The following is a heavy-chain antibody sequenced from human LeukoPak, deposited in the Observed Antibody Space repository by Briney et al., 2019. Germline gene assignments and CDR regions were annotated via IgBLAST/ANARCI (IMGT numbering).Heavy chain of an antibody. D-gene: IGHD1-26*01. CDR2: FDPEDGET. J-gene: IGHJ4*02. Sequence: ASVKVSCKVSGYTLTELSMHWVRQAPGKGLEWMGGFDPEDGETIYAQKFQGRVTMTEDTSTDTAYMELSSLRSEDTAVYYCATDGRFRYSGSYYPFDYWGQGTLVTVSS. CDR3: ATDGRFRYSGSYYPFDY. CDR1: GYTLTELS. V-gene: IGHV1-24*01.